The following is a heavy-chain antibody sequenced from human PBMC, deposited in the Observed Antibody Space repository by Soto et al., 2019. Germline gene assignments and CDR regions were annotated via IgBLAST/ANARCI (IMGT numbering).Heavy chain of an antibody. J-gene: IGHJ6*03. Sequence: CAASGFTVSSNYMSWVRQAPGKGLEWVSVIYSGGSTYYADSVKGRFTISRDNSKNTLYLQMNSLRAEDTAVYYCARDPGLGEIAVYVMDVWGKGTTVTVSS. CDR2: IYSGGST. CDR3: ARDPGLGEIAVYVMDV. D-gene: IGHD2-8*01. V-gene: IGHV3-66*01. CDR1: GFTVSSNY.